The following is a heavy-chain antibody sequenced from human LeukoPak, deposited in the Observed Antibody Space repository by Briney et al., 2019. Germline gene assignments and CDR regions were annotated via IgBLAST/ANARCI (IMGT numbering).Heavy chain of an antibody. J-gene: IGHJ4*02. Sequence: TGGSLRLSCAASGFTFSSYAMSWVRQAPGKGLEWVSAISGSGGSTYYADFVKGRFTISRDNSKNTLYLQMNSLRAEDTAVYYCAKVWSFGGYYGSGSYYDYWGQGTLVTVSS. V-gene: IGHV3-23*01. CDR1: GFTFSSYA. CDR2: ISGSGGST. D-gene: IGHD3-10*01. CDR3: AKVWSFGGYYGSGSYYDY.